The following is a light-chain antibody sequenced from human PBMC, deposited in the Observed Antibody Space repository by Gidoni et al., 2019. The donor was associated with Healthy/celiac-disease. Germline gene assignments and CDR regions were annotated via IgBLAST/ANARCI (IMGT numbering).Light chain of an antibody. J-gene: IGKJ3*01. CDR3: QQYGSSPRT. Sequence: EIVLTQSPGTLSLSPGERATLSCRASQSVSSSYLAWYQQKPGQAPRLLIYGASSRATGIPDSFSGSGSVTAFTLTISRLEPEDFAVYYCQQYGSSPRTFGPGTKVDIK. CDR1: QSVSSSY. V-gene: IGKV3-20*01. CDR2: GAS.